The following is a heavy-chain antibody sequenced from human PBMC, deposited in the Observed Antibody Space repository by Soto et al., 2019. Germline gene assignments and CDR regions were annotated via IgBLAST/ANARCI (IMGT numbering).Heavy chain of an antibody. CDR1: GYTFTTFW. D-gene: IGHD2-2*01. V-gene: IGHV5-10-1*01. Sequence: PGESLKISCTGFGYTFTTFWISWVRQMPGKGLEWMGRIDPRDSYVNYSPSFQGHVIISLDKSISTAYLQWGSLKASDTAMYYCARLFCSTTTCDSWFDPWGQGTLVTVSS. J-gene: IGHJ5*02. CDR3: ARLFCSTTTCDSWFDP. CDR2: IDPRDSYV.